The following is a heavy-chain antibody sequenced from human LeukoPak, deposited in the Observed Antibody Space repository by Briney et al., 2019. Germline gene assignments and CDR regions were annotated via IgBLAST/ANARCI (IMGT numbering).Heavy chain of an antibody. V-gene: IGHV4-34*01. CDR3: ARITIFGVVTKLHDAFDI. Sequence: SETLSLTCAVYGGSFSGYYWSWIRQPPGKGLEWIGEINHSGGTNYNPSLKSRVTISVDTSKNQFSLKLSSVTAADTAVYYCARITIFGVVTKLHDAFDIWGQGTMVTVSS. CDR2: INHSGGT. CDR1: GGSFSGYY. D-gene: IGHD3-3*01. J-gene: IGHJ3*02.